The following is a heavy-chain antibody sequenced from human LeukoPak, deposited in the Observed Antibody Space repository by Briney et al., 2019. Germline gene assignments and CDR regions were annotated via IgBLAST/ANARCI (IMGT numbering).Heavy chain of an antibody. V-gene: IGHV4-38-2*02. D-gene: IGHD1-26*01. CDR2: IYHSGNT. CDR1: GYSISSGYF. CDR3: ARVQSLDAGSTLSHFDY. J-gene: IGHJ4*02. Sequence: PSETLSLTCNVSGYSISSGYFWGWIRQPSGKGLEWIGSIYHSGNTYSNPSLQSRVNISVDTSKNQFSLRLSSVTGADTAMYYCARVQSLDAGSTLSHFDYWGQGTLVTVFS.